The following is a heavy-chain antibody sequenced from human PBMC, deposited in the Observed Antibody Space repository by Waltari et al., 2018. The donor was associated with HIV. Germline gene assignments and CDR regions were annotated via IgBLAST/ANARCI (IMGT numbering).Heavy chain of an antibody. CDR3: ARGSVSSGYRYSHHFDY. CDR1: GFTFRNYA. J-gene: IGHJ4*02. D-gene: IGHD3-22*01. V-gene: IGHV3-30*04. Sequence: QVQLVESGGGVVQPGRSLRLSCAASGFTFRNYAMHWVRQAPGKGLEWVAVISYDESNQYYADSVKGRFTISRDNSKNTLYLQMNSLRPEDTAVYSCARGSVSSGYRYSHHFDYWGQGTLVTVSS. CDR2: ISYDESNQ.